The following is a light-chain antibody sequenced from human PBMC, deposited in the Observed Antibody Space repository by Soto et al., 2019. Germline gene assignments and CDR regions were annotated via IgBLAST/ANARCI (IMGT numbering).Light chain of an antibody. CDR2: DVS. CDR1: SSDVGGYNS. CDR3: SSYTSSTTLV. Sequence: QSALRQPASVSGSPGQSITISCTGTSSDVGGYNSVSWYQQHPGRAPKLMIYDVSGRPSGVSNRFSGSKSGNTASLTISGLQAEDEADYYCSSYTSSTTLVFGTGTKLTVL. V-gene: IGLV2-14*01. J-gene: IGLJ1*01.